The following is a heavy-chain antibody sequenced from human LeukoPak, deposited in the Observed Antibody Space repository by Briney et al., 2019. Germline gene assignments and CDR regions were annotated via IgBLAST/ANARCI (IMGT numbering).Heavy chain of an antibody. D-gene: IGHD6-13*01. CDR1: GFTFSSYA. Sequence: GGSLRLSCAASGFTFSSYAMRWVRQAPGKGLEWVSAISGSGGSTYYADSVKGRFTISRDNSKNTLYLQMNSLRAEDTAVYYCAKGIAAAGTYYFDYWGQGTLVTVSS. CDR2: ISGSGGST. V-gene: IGHV3-23*01. CDR3: AKGIAAAGTYYFDY. J-gene: IGHJ4*02.